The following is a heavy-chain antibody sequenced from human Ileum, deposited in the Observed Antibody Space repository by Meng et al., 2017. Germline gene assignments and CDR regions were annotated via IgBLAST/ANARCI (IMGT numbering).Heavy chain of an antibody. Sequence: QVQPPQSGPGLVHPSQTLPLPCAISGDSVSSNSAAWNWIRQSPSRGLEWLGRTYYRSKWYNDYAVSVKSRITINPDTSKNQFSLQLNSVTPEDTAVYYCARDFPSYSSGWSPFDYWGQGTLVTVSS. CDR1: GDSVSSNSAA. V-gene: IGHV6-1*01. D-gene: IGHD6-19*01. CDR3: ARDFPSYSSGWSPFDY. J-gene: IGHJ4*02. CDR2: TYYRSKWYN.